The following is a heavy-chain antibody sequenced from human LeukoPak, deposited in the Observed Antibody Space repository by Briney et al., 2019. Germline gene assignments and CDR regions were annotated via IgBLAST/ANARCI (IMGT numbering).Heavy chain of an antibody. CDR2: ISTNGGGT. D-gene: IGHD2-15*01. Sequence: GGSLRLSCAASGFTFSSYSMNWVRQAPGKGLEYVSAISTNGGGTYYANSVKGRFTISRDNSKNTLYLQMGSLRAEDMAVYFCARYCNGVTCYSGYDYWGQGTLVTVSS. CDR1: GFTFSSYS. J-gene: IGHJ4*02. CDR3: ARYCNGVTCYSGYDY. V-gene: IGHV3-64*01.